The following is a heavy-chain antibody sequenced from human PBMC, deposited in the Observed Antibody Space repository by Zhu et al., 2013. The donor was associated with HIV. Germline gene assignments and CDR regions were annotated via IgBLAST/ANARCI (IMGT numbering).Heavy chain of an antibody. D-gene: IGHD3-22*01. J-gene: IGHJ4*02. CDR1: GGTLSTHA. CDR3: ARGEGSDNTGYWVY. V-gene: IGHV1-69*01. Sequence: QVQLVQSGGEVRKPGSSVKVSCKASGGTLSTHAITWVRQAPGQGLEWMGGIIPIFGTTNYAQKFQGRVTITADESTSTAYMELSSLRSEDTAVYYCARGEGSDNTGYWVYWGQGTLVTVSS. CDR2: IIPIFGTT.